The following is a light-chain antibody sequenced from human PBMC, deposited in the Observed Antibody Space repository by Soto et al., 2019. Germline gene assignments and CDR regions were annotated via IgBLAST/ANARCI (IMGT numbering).Light chain of an antibody. CDR3: QQYNNWPIT. V-gene: IGKV3-15*01. CDR1: QSVTNN. Sequence: DIVMTQSPGTLSVSPGERVTLSCRASQSVTNNLAWYQQKPGQAPRLLIYVASTRAPGIPARFSGSGSGTEFTLTISSLQSEDFAVYYCQQYNNWPITFGRGTRLEIK. CDR2: VAS. J-gene: IGKJ5*01.